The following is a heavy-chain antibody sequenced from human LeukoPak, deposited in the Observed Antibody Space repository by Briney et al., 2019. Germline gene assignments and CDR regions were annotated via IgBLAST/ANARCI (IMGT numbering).Heavy chain of an antibody. J-gene: IGHJ4*02. CDR1: GFTFSDYW. CDR2: IYSGGST. CDR3: AREKYGGNYFDY. Sequence: GGSLRLSCAASGFTFSDYWMHWVRQAPGKGLEWVSVIYSGGSTYYADSVKGRFTISRDNSKNTLYLQMNSLRAEDTAVYYCAREKYGGNYFDYWGQGALVTVFS. D-gene: IGHD3-16*01. V-gene: IGHV3-66*01.